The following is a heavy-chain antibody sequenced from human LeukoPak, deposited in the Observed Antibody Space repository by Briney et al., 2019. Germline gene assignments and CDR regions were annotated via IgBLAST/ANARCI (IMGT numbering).Heavy chain of an antibody. V-gene: IGHV4-59*01. CDR3: ASVHDSSGYYFDY. D-gene: IGHD3-22*01. J-gene: IGHJ4*02. Sequence: PSGTLSLTCTVSGGSTSSYYWSWIRQPPGKGLEWIGYIYYSGSTNYNPSLKSRVTISVDTSKNQFSLKLSSVTAADTAVYYCASVHDSSGYYFDYWGQGTLVTVSS. CDR2: IYYSGST. CDR1: GGSTSSYY.